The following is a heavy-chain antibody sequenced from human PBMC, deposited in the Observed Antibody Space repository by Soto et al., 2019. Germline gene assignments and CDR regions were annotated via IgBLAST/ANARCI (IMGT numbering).Heavy chain of an antibody. J-gene: IGHJ4*02. CDR2: ISTNGGST. D-gene: IGHD3-22*01. Sequence: GGSLRLSCSASGFTFSIYAMHWVRQAPGKGLEYVSSISTNGGSTHYTDSVKGRFTISRDNSKNTQYLQMSSLRADDTAVYYCVKGEYYYDSSGYYPFDYWGQGTLVTVSS. V-gene: IGHV3-64D*06. CDR3: VKGEYYYDSSGYYPFDY. CDR1: GFTFSIYA.